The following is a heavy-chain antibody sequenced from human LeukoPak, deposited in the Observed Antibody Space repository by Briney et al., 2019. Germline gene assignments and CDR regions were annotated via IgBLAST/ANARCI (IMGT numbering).Heavy chain of an antibody. V-gene: IGHV4-39*01. D-gene: IGHD3-10*01. CDR3: ARHYYGSGSYSAFDI. J-gene: IGHJ3*02. Sequence: SGTLSLTCSVSGGSISSGSYYWGWIRQPPGKRLEWIGTIYYSGTTYYNPSLKSRVTISVDTSKNQFSLKLSSVTAADTAMYYCARHYYGSGSYSAFDIWGQGTMVTVSS. CDR2: IYYSGTT. CDR1: GGSISSGSYY.